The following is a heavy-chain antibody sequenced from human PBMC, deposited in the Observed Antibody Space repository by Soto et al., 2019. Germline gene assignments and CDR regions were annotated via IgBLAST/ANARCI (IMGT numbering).Heavy chain of an antibody. Sequence: GESLKISCKGSGYSFTSYWIAWVRQVPGKGLEWMGIIYPGDSDTRYSPSFQGQVTITRDTSASTAYMELSSLRSEHTAVYYCARGITLPSPLDYWGQGTLVTVST. CDR1: GYSFTSYW. J-gene: IGHJ4*02. CDR3: ARGITLPSPLDY. CDR2: IYPGDSDT. D-gene: IGHD1-20*01. V-gene: IGHV5-51*01.